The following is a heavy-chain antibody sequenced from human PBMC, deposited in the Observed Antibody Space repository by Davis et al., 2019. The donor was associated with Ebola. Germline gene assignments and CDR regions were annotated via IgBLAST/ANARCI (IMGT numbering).Heavy chain of an antibody. D-gene: IGHD6-6*01. V-gene: IGHV3-23*01. CDR1: GSTVSNYA. CDR2: ISGGSGGRK. CDR3: ARLQVPGRPFYYYGMDV. J-gene: IGHJ6*02. Sequence: GESLKISCAASGSTVSNYALSWIRQAPGKGLEWVSSISGGSGGRKDYAVSVRGRFSISRDNSKDTVSLQMSSLRAEGSAVYYCARLQVPGRPFYYYGMDVWGQGTTVTVSS.